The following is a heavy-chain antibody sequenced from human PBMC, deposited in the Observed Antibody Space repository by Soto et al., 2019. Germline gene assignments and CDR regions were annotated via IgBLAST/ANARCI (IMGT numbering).Heavy chain of an antibody. Sequence: SETLSLTCAVSGGSISSGGYSWIWIRQPPGKGLEWIGYIYHSGSTYYNPSLKSRVTISVDRSKNQFSLKLSSVTAADTAVYYCARENSSSRGMDVWGQGTTVTVSS. CDR2: IYHSGST. J-gene: IGHJ6*02. D-gene: IGHD6-6*01. V-gene: IGHV4-30-2*01. CDR3: ARENSSSRGMDV. CDR1: GGSISSGGYS.